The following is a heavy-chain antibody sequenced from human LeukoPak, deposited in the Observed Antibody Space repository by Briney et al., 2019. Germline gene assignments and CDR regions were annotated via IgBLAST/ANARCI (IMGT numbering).Heavy chain of an antibody. CDR3: ASFSSSRVGY. CDR1: GFTVSSNY. CDR2: IYSGGST. V-gene: IGHV3-53*01. D-gene: IGHD6-6*01. Sequence: PGGSLRLSCAASGFTVSSNYMSWVRQAPGKGLEWVSVIYSGGSTYYADSVKDRFTISRDNAKNSLYLQMNSLRAEDTAVYYCASFSSSRVGYWGQGTLVTVSS. J-gene: IGHJ4*02.